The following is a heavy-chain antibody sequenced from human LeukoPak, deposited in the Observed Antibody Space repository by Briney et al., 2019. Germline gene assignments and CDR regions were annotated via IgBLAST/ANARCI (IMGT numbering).Heavy chain of an antibody. CDR1: GFTFSSYG. CDR3: ARGRQNSGSYSDAFHI. D-gene: IGHD1-26*01. V-gene: IGHV3-30*02. J-gene: IGHJ3*02. CDR2: IRYDGSNK. Sequence: SGGSLRQSCATSGFTFSSYGMHSVRQTPGKGLEWVAFIRYDGSNKYYADSVKGRFTISRDNSKNTLYLQMNSLRAEDTAVYYCARGRQNSGSYSDAFHIWGQGTMVTVSS.